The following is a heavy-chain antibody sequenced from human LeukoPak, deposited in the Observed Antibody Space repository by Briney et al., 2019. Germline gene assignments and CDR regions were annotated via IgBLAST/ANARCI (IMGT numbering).Heavy chain of an antibody. D-gene: IGHD3-22*01. Sequence: PSETLSLTCSVSGVSMTNDRWTWIRQAPGKGLEWIWYMSDSGQTNYNPSLRSRATVSVDTSKSQCSLRLTSVTSADTAVYYCARITGYFDSGGSYYWGFFDYWGQGSLVTVSS. J-gene: IGHJ4*02. V-gene: IGHV4-59*01. CDR1: GVSMTNDR. CDR3: ARITGYFDSGGSYYWGFFDY. CDR2: MSDSGQT.